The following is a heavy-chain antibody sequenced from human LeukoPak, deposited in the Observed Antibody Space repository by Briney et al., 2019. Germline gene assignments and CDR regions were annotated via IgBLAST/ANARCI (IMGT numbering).Heavy chain of an antibody. D-gene: IGHD6-19*01. CDR2: IYYSGST. CDR1: GGSISSSNYY. CDR3: ARLVAVAGVFDY. V-gene: IGHV4-39*02. Sequence: SETLSLTCTVFGGSISSSNYYWGWIRQPPGKGLEWIGNIYYSGSTYYNPSLKSRVTISVDTSKNHFSLKLSSVTAADTAVYYCARLVAVAGVFDYWGQGTLVTVSS. J-gene: IGHJ4*02.